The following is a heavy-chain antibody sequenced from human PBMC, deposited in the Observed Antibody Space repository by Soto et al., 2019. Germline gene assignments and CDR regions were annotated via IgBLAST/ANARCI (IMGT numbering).Heavy chain of an antibody. V-gene: IGHV3-21*06. CDR2: ISTYNSFI. Sequence: EVQLVESGGALVRPGGSLRLSCAGSGFTFSDSSMNWVRQAPGKGLEWVSSISTYNSFIYYADSVKGRFTISRDNAKSSLFLQMDSLRVEDTAVYYCARDRAAVAGTWYLDLWGRGTLVTVSS. J-gene: IGHJ2*01. D-gene: IGHD6-19*01. CDR3: ARDRAAVAGTWYLDL. CDR1: GFTFSDSS.